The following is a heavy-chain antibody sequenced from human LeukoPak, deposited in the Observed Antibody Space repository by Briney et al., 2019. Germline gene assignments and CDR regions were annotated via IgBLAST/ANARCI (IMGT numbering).Heavy chain of an antibody. V-gene: IGHV3-15*01. CDR3: TTGLAARPPFY. CDR2: IKSKTDGGTT. D-gene: IGHD6-6*01. J-gene: IGHJ4*02. CDR1: GFTFSNAW. Sequence: GGSLRLSCAAPGFTFSNAWMSWVRQAPGKGLEWVGRIKSKTDGGTTDYAAPVKGRFTISRDDSKNTLYLQMNSLKTEDTAVYYCTTGLAARPPFYWGQGTLVTVSS.